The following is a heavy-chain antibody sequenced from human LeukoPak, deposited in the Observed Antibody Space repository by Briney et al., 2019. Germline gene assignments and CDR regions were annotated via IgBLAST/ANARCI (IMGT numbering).Heavy chain of an antibody. CDR2: ISYDGSNK. J-gene: IGHJ2*01. CDR3: AKARSYWYFDL. V-gene: IGHV3-30*18. CDR1: GFTFSSYG. Sequence: PGGSLRLSCAASGFTFSSYGMHWVRQAPGKGLEWVAVISYDGSNKYYADSVKGRFTISRDNSKNTLYLQMNSLRAEDTAVYYCAKARSYWYFDLWGRGTLVTVSS.